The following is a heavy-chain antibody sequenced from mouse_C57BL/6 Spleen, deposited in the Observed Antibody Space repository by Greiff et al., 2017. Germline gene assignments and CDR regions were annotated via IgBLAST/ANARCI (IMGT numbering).Heavy chain of an antibody. D-gene: IGHD2-2*01. V-gene: IGHV10-1*01. Sequence: EVQRVESGGGLVQPKGSLKLSCAASGFSFNTYAMNWVRQAPGQGLEWVARIRSKSNNYATYYADTVKDRFTISKYNSESMLYLQMNNLKTEDTALYYCVRGGGYYDAIDYWGQGNSVTVSA. CDR2: IRSKSNNYAT. J-gene: IGHJ4*01. CDR3: VRGGGYYDAIDY. CDR1: GFSFNTYA.